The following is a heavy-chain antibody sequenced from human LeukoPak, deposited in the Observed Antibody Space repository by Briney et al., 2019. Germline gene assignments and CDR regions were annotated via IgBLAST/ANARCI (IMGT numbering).Heavy chain of an antibody. CDR3: AKDPTQRPSYFDY. CDR1: GFTVSSNY. Sequence: GGSLRLSCAASGFTVSSNYMSWVRQAPGKGLEWVSVIYSGDNTYYADSVKGRFTISRDNSKNTLYLQMNSLRAEDTAVYYCAKDPTQRPSYFDYWGQGTLVTVSS. CDR2: IYSGDNT. J-gene: IGHJ4*02. V-gene: IGHV3-53*01.